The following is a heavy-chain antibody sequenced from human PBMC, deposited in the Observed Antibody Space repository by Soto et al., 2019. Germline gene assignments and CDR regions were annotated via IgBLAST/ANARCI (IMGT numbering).Heavy chain of an antibody. J-gene: IGHJ4*02. V-gene: IGHV3-33*01. CDR3: ARDFRGQYCSGGNCYLDY. Sequence: QVQLVESGGGVVQPGRSLRLSCAASGFTFSNYGMHWVRQAPGKGLEWVAVIWYDGSNKYYGDSVKGRFTISRDNPKNTLFLQMNSLRAEDTALYFCARDFRGQYCSGGNCYLDYWGQGTLVTVS. D-gene: IGHD2-15*01. CDR1: GFTFSNYG. CDR2: IWYDGSNK.